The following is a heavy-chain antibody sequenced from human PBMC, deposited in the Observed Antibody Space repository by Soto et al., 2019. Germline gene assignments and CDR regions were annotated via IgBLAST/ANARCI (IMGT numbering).Heavy chain of an antibody. CDR1: GFTFSSYA. Sequence: GGSLRLSCAASGFTFSSYAMSWVRQAPGKGLEWVSAISGSGGSTYYADSVKGRFTISRDNSKNTLYLQMNSLRAEDTAVYYCAKDRIAARLDGWDWYFDLWGRGTLVTVSS. J-gene: IGHJ2*01. CDR2: ISGSGGST. CDR3: AKDRIAARLDGWDWYFDL. V-gene: IGHV3-23*01. D-gene: IGHD6-6*01.